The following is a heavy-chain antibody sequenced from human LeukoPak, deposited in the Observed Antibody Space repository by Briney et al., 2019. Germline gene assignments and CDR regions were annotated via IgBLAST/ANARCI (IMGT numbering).Heavy chain of an antibody. V-gene: IGHV3-7*01. CDR2: VKQDGSEK. D-gene: IGHD2-21*02. Sequence: GGSLRLSCAASEFTFSNYWMSWVRQAPGKGLEWVANVKQDGSEKYHVDSVKGRFTISGDNAKNSLYLQMNNLRAEDTAVYYCARSRDFYFDYWGQGTLVTVSS. CDR1: EFTFSNYW. CDR3: ARSRDFYFDY. J-gene: IGHJ4*02.